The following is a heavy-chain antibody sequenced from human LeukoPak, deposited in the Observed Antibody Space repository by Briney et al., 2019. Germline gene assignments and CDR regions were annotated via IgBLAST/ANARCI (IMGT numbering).Heavy chain of an antibody. CDR1: DDSISSTNW. Sequence: SGTLSLTCAVSDDSISSTNWWHWVRQPPGKGLEWIGEIYHTGSTNNNPSLTSRVTISVDKSKNQFSLKLSSVTAADTAVYYCARLNMGIAVAEDWGQGTLVTVSS. J-gene: IGHJ4*02. CDR2: IYHTGST. D-gene: IGHD6-19*01. V-gene: IGHV4-4*02. CDR3: ARLNMGIAVAED.